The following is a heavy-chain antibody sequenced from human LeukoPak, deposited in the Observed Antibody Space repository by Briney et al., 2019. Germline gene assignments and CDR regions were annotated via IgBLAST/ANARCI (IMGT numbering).Heavy chain of an antibody. D-gene: IGHD5-24*01. CDR1: GFTFSSYV. CDR3: ARAEMATTYYFDY. J-gene: IGHJ4*02. V-gene: IGHV3-30*04. Sequence: GGSLRLSCAASGFTFSSYVMHWVRQAPGKGLEWVAIISYDGSNEYYADSVKGRFTISRDNAKNSLYLQMNSLRAEDTAVYYCARAEMATTYYFDYWGRGTLVTVSS. CDR2: ISYDGSNE.